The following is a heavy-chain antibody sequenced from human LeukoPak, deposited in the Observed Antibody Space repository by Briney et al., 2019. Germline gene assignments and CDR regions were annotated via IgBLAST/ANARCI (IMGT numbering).Heavy chain of an antibody. D-gene: IGHD3-10*01. CDR1: GFTFSSYG. V-gene: IGHV3-30*02. Sequence: PGGSLRLSCAASGFTFSSYGMHWVRQAPGKGLEWVAFIRYDGSNKYYADSVKGRFTISRDNSKNTLYLQMNSLRAEDTAVYYCARVGGNGAYYFDYWGQGTLVTVSS. CDR2: IRYDGSNK. CDR3: ARVGGNGAYYFDY. J-gene: IGHJ4*02.